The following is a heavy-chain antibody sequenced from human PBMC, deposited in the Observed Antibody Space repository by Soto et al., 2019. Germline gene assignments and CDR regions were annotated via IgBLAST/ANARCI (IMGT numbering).Heavy chain of an antibody. J-gene: IGHJ5*02. CDR1: GFTFSSYA. V-gene: IGHV3-23*01. CDR3: AQDRVGGIRMLNGYHNWFDP. D-gene: IGHD3-9*01. CDR2: ISGSGGST. Sequence: EVQLLESGRGLVQPGGSLILSCAASGFTFSSYAMSWVRQAPGKGLEWVSAISGSGGSTYYADSVKGRFTISRDHSNNTLSLQMNSRRSEDTSVYSCAQDRVGGIRMLNGYHNWFDPWGHGTLVTVSS.